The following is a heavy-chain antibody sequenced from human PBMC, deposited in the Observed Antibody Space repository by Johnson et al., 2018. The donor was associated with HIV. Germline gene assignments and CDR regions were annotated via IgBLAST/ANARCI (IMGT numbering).Heavy chain of an antibody. CDR1: GFTFSDHY. J-gene: IGHJ3*02. V-gene: IGHV3-72*01. D-gene: IGHD2-15*01. Sequence: VQLVESGGGLVQSGGSLRLSCAASGFTFSDHYMDWVRQAPGKGLEWVGRSRNKANTYTTEYAASVKGRFTISRDDSKNTAYLQMNRLKTEDTAVYYCTKLVGYCSGGGCYTPGDIWGQGTMVTVSS. CDR3: TKLVGYCSGGGCYTPGDI. CDR2: SRNKANTYTT.